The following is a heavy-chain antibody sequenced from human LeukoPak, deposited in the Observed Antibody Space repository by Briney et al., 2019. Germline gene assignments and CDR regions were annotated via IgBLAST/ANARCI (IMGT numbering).Heavy chain of an antibody. CDR1: GYSFTRYW. V-gene: IGHV5-51*01. D-gene: IGHD2-2*01. CDR2: IYPGDSDT. Sequence: GESLKISCKGSGYSFTRYWIGCVRQMPGKGLEWMGIIYPGDSDTRYSPSFQDQVTISADRSISTAYLQWSSLKASDTAMYYCAQGYCSSTSCYPTDYWGQGTLVTVSS. J-gene: IGHJ4*02. CDR3: AQGYCSSTSCYPTDY.